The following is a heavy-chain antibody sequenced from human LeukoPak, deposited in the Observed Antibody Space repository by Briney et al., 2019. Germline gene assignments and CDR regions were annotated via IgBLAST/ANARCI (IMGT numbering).Heavy chain of an antibody. J-gene: IGHJ4*02. Sequence: GESLKISCKGSGYSFTSYWIGWVRQMPGKGLEWMGIIYPGDSDTRYSPSFQGQVTISADKPISTAYLQWSSLKASDTAMYYCARFSYYYGSGSEGSEFDYWGQGTLVTVSS. V-gene: IGHV5-51*04. CDR1: GYSFTSYW. CDR2: IYPGDSDT. D-gene: IGHD3-10*01. CDR3: ARFSYYYGSGSEGSEFDY.